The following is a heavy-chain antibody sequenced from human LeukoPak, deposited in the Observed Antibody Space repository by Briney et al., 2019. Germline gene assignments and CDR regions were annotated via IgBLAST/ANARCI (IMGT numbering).Heavy chain of an antibody. CDR3: ARIPRIVGATGGVNAGAFDI. Sequence: GASVKVSCKASGGTFSSYAISWVRQAPGQGLEWMGGIIPIFGTANYAQKFQGRVTITADESTSTAYMELSSLRSEDTAVYYCARIPRIVGATGGVNAGAFDIWGQGTMVTVSS. CDR2: IIPIFGTA. J-gene: IGHJ3*02. D-gene: IGHD1-26*01. V-gene: IGHV1-69*13. CDR1: GGTFSSYA.